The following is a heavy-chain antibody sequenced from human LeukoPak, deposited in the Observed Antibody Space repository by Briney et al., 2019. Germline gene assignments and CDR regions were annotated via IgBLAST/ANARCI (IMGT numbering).Heavy chain of an antibody. CDR2: INPNSGGT. Sequence: ASVKVSCKASGYTFTGYYMHWVRQAPGQGLEWMGWINPNSGGTNYAQKFQGRVTMTRDTSISTASMELSRLRSDDTAVYYCARVFEGYCSGGSCYPSYYYYGMDVWGQGTTVTVSS. D-gene: IGHD2-15*01. J-gene: IGHJ6*02. CDR1: GYTFTGYY. V-gene: IGHV1-2*02. CDR3: ARVFEGYCSGGSCYPSYYYYGMDV.